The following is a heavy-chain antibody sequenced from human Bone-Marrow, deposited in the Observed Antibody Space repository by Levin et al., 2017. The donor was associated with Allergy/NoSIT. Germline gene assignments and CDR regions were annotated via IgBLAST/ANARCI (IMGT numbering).Heavy chain of an antibody. CDR3: AADLRSSVATIKVFDY. CDR1: GFTFTSSA. V-gene: IGHV1-58*01. CDR2: IVVGSGNT. D-gene: IGHD5-12*01. J-gene: IGHJ4*02. Sequence: SVKVSCKASGFTFTSSAVQWVRQARGQRLEWIGWIVVGSGNTNYAQKFQERVTITRDMSTSTAYMELSSLRSEDTAVYYCAADLRSSVATIKVFDYWGQGTLVTVSS.